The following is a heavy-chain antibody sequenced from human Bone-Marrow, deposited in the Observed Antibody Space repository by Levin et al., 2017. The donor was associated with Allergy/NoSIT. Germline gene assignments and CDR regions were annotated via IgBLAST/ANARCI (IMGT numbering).Heavy chain of an antibody. CDR1: GGSISSSSYY. CDR3: ARLCSGGSCYIG. CDR2: IYYSGST. D-gene: IGHD2-15*01. J-gene: IGHJ4*02. Sequence: PSETLSLTCTVSGGSISSSSYYWGWIRQPPGTGLEWIGSIYYSGSTYYNPSLKSRVTISVDTSKNQFSLKLSSVTAADTAVYYCARLCSGGSCYIGWGQGTLVTVSS. V-gene: IGHV4-39*01.